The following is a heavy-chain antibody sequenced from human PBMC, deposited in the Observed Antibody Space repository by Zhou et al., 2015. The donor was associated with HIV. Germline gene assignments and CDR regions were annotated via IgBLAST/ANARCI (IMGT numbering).Heavy chain of an antibody. CDR3: ARDNSWDRNWFNDR. J-gene: IGHJ4*02. V-gene: IGHV3-74*01. CDR2: INQFGGDT. CDR1: KFIFRNYW. D-gene: IGHD4-23*01. Sequence: EVQLVESGGGLVQPGGSLRLSCAASKFIFRNYWMHWVRQAPGKGLVWVAHINQFGGDTAYADSVKGRFTISRDNAKSTLYLQMDSLTVEDTAVYYCARDNSWDRNWFNDRWGQGTLVTVSS.